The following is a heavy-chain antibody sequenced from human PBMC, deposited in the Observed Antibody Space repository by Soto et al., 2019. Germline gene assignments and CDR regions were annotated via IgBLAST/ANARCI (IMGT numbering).Heavy chain of an antibody. D-gene: IGHD2-15*01. CDR2: ISAYNGNT. CDR3: ARGSFCSGGSCYVNNWFDT. J-gene: IGHJ5*02. CDR1: GYTFTSYG. V-gene: IGHV1-18*04. Sequence: ASVKVSCKASGYTFTSYGISWVRQAPGQGLEWMGWISAYNGNTNYAQKLQGRVTMATDTSTSTAYMELRSLRSDDTAVYYCARGSFCSGGSCYVNNWFDTWGQGTLVTVSS.